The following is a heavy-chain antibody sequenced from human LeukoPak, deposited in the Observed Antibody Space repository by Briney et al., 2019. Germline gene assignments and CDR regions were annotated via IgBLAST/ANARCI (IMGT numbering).Heavy chain of an antibody. Sequence: SETLSLSCTVSGGSMSNYHWTWIRQPPGEGLEWIGRIYTNGHTNYSPSLRSRVTMSVDTSKNQFSLKVRFVTAADTAVYFCATDHVVVGSTTSFFDYWGQGILVTVSS. CDR3: ATDHVVVGSTTSFFDY. CDR2: IYTNGHT. V-gene: IGHV4-4*07. J-gene: IGHJ4*02. D-gene: IGHD3-22*01. CDR1: GGSMSNYH.